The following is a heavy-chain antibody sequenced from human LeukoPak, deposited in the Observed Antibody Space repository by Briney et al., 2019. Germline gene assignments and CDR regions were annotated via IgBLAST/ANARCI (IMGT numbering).Heavy chain of an antibody. CDR1: GFILDDFA. Sequence: PGGSLSLSCGGSGFILDDFAMQWARQAQGKALGWVSCVNWNSGAIDYAESVKGRFTISRDNAKNSLYLQMNSLRTEDTALYFCARDRAYSYGYTYFDLWGRGTLVTVSS. CDR2: VNWNSGAI. J-gene: IGHJ2*01. D-gene: IGHD5-18*01. V-gene: IGHV3-9*01. CDR3: ARDRAYSYGYTYFDL.